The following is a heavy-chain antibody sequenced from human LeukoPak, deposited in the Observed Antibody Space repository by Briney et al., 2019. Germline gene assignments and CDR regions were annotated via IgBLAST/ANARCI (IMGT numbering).Heavy chain of an antibody. Sequence: ASVKVSCKASGYTFTGYYMHWVRQAPGQGLEWMGWINPNSGGTNYAQKFQGRVTMTRDTSTSTAYMELSRLRSDDTAVYYCARGSPGYCSGGSCYQTEFDPWGQGTLVTVSS. CDR1: GYTFTGYY. CDR2: INPNSGGT. D-gene: IGHD2-15*01. J-gene: IGHJ5*02. V-gene: IGHV1-2*02. CDR3: ARGSPGYCSGGSCYQTEFDP.